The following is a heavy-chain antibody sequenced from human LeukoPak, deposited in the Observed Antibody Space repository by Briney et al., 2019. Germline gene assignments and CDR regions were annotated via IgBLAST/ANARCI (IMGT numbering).Heavy chain of an antibody. J-gene: IGHJ6*02. D-gene: IGHD3-3*01. CDR3: ASYTYDFWSGGIHSIGMDV. V-gene: IGHV1-8*01. Sequence: ASVKVSCKASGYTFTSYDINWVRQATGQGLEWMGWMNPNSGNTGYAQKFQGRVTMTRNTSISTAYMELSSLRSEDTAVYYCASYTYDFWSGGIHSIGMDVWGQGTTVTVSS. CDR1: GYTFTSYD. CDR2: MNPNSGNT.